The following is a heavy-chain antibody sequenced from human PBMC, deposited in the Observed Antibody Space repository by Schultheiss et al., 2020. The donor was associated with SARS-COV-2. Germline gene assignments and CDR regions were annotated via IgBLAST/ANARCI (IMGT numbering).Heavy chain of an antibody. V-gene: IGHV4-34*01. CDR3: ARKIYGSGSYYDY. D-gene: IGHD3-10*01. CDR2: IYHNGAT. CDR1: GGSFSDYH. Sequence: SETLSLTCAVYGGSFSDYHWTWIRQPPGKGLEWIGDIYHNGATYNNPSLKSRVTISVDRSKNQFSLKLSSVTAADTAVYYCARKIYGSGSYYDYWGQGTLVTVSS. J-gene: IGHJ4*02.